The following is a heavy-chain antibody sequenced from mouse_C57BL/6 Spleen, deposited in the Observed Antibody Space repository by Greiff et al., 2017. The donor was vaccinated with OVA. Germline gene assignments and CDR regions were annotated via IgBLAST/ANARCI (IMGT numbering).Heavy chain of an antibody. CDR2: INPSNGGT. D-gene: IGHD2-4*01. Sequence: QVQLQQPGPELVKPGASVKLSCKASGYSFTSYWMHWVKQRPGQGLEWIGNINPSNGGTNYNEKFKSKATLTVDKSSSTAYMQLSSLTSEDSAVYYCANYEYDWYFDVWGTGTTVTVSS. CDR3: ANYEYDWYFDV. J-gene: IGHJ1*03. V-gene: IGHV1-53*01. CDR1: GYSFTSYW.